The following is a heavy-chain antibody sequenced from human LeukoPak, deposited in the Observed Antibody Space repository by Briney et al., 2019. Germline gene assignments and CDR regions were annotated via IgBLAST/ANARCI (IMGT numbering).Heavy chain of an antibody. CDR3: ARIAAYCGGDCYFIPDY. CDR2: IYYSGST. CDR1: GGSLSSHY. J-gene: IGHJ4*02. D-gene: IGHD2-21*02. Sequence: SETLSLTCTVSGGSLSSHYWSWIRQPPGKGLEWIGYIYYSGSTNYNPSLKSRVTISLDTSKNQCSLKLSSVTAADTAVYYCARIAAYCGGDCYFIPDYWGQGTLVTVSS. V-gene: IGHV4-59*11.